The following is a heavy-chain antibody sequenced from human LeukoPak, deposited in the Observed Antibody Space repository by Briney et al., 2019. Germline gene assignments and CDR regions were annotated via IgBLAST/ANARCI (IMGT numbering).Heavy chain of an antibody. V-gene: IGHV3-23*01. J-gene: IGHJ4*02. CDR3: GKEVERHFDLKY. CDR2: FSGGGDS. CDR1: GFTSGIYA. Sequence: GGSLRLSCEASGFTSGIYAVSWVRQAPGKGLEWVSAFSGGGDSYYADSVKGRFTISRDSSKTILYLQMNSLRAEATAVYYCGKEVERHFDLKYWGQGTLVTVSS.